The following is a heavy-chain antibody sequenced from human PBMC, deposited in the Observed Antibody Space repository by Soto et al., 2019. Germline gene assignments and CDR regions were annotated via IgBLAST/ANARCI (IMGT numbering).Heavy chain of an antibody. J-gene: IGHJ6*02. Sequence: ASVKVSCKASGYTFTSYAMHWVRQAPGQRLEWMGWINAGNGNTKYSQKFQGRVTITRDTSISTAYMELSRLRSDDTAVYYCARDLPYDFWSGYYLYGMDVWGQGTTVTVSS. CDR3: ARDLPYDFWSGYYLYGMDV. V-gene: IGHV1-3*01. D-gene: IGHD3-3*01. CDR2: INAGNGNT. CDR1: GYTFTSYA.